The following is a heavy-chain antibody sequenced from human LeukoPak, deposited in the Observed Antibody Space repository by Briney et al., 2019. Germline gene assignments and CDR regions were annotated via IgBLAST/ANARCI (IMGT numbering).Heavy chain of an antibody. Sequence: SETLSLTCTVSGGSISGYYWSWIRQPPGKGLEWIGFIYTSGTINYNPSLKSRVTIPVDTSKNQFSLKLSSVTAADTAVYYCARHGGGSSSWYSVGYWGQGTLVTVSS. CDR1: GGSISGYY. CDR2: IYTSGTI. CDR3: ARHGGGSSSWYSVGY. V-gene: IGHV4-4*09. J-gene: IGHJ4*02. D-gene: IGHD6-13*01.